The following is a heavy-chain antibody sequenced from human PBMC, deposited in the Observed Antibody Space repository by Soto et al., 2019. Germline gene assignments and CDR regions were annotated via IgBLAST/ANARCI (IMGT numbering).Heavy chain of an antibody. CDR3: ARLGGYYQAFDH. V-gene: IGHV4-59*08. CDR1: GGSIRSYY. CDR2: VYYSGST. Sequence: PSETLSRTCTVSGGSIRSYYWSWIRQPPGKGLEWIGYVYYSGSTKYNPSLKSRVTISVDSSKNQFSLKLDSVTAADTAVYYCARLGGYYQAFDHWGQGTLVTVS. D-gene: IGHD3-3*01. J-gene: IGHJ4*02.